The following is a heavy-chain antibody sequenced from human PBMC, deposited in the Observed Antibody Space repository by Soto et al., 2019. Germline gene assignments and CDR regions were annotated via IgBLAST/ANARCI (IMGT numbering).Heavy chain of an antibody. CDR3: ARDKCSSWLDP. D-gene: IGHD6-13*01. V-gene: IGHV4-30-2*01. Sequence: PSETLSFTCAVSGGSISSGCYSLRWILQPPGKGLEWIGYIYHSGSTYYNPSLKSRVTISVDRSKNQFSLKLSSVTAADTAVDYCARDKCSSWLDPWGQGTLVTVSS. CDR2: IYHSGST. CDR1: GGSISSGCYS. J-gene: IGHJ5*02.